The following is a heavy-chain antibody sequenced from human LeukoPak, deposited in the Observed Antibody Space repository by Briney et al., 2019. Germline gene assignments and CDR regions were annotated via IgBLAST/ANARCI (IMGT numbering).Heavy chain of an antibody. CDR1: GFTFSSYG. CDR3: AKDGLVVVPAAPLGWFDP. Sequence: GGSLRLSCAASGFTFSSYGMHWVRQAPGKGLEWVAFIRYDGSNKYYADSVKGRFTISRDNSKNTLYLQMSSLRAEDTAVYYCAKDGLVVVPAAPLGWFDPSGQGTLVTVSS. CDR2: IRYDGSNK. D-gene: IGHD2-2*01. V-gene: IGHV3-30*02. J-gene: IGHJ5*02.